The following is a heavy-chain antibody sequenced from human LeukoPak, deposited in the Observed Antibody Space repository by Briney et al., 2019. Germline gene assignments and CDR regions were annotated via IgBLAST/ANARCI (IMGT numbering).Heavy chain of an antibody. CDR2: ISASGGST. J-gene: IGHJ4*02. V-gene: IGHV3-23*01. CDR1: GFTFCSYA. CDR3: AKVIWFGELFFDY. D-gene: IGHD3-10*01. Sequence: GGSLRLSCAASGFTFCSYAMSCVRQAPGKGLEWVSAISASGGSTYYADSVKGRFTISRDNSKNTLYLQMNSLRAEDTAVYYCAKVIWFGELFFDYWGQGTLVTVSS.